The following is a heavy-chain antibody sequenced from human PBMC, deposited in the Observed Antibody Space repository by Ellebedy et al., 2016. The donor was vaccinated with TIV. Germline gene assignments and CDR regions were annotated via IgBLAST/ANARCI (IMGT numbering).Heavy chain of an antibody. CDR3: VRDLTNYGSSSY. CDR2: INPNSGGT. CDR1: GYTFTDYY. V-gene: IGHV1-2*02. J-gene: IGHJ4*02. D-gene: IGHD3-22*01. Sequence: AASVKVSCKTSGYTFTDYYIHWVRQAPGQGLEWMAWINPNSGGTNYAQKFQGRVTVTRDTSTSTAFLELSRLRSDDTAVYYCVRDLTNYGSSSYWGQGTPVTVSS.